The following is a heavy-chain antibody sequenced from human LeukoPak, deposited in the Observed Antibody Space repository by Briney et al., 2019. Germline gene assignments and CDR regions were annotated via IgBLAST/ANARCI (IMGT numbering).Heavy chain of an antibody. V-gene: IGHV3-33*01. CDR2: IWYDGSNK. Sequence: GRSLRLSCAASGFTFSSYGMHWVRQAPGKGLEWLAVIWYDGSNKYYADSVEGRFTISRDNSKNTLYLQMNSLRAEDTAVYYCARDTYCSSTSWYAPVMHDAFDIWGQGTMVTVSS. CDR1: GFTFSSYG. CDR3: ARDTYCSSTSWYAPVMHDAFDI. J-gene: IGHJ3*02. D-gene: IGHD2-2*01.